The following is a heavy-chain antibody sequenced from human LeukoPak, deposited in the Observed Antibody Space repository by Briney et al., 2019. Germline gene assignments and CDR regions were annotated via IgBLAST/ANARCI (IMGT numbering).Heavy chain of an antibody. Sequence: GGSLRLSCAASGFTFSSYAMSWVRQAPGKGLEWVSSISGSGGSTYNADSVKGRFTISRDSSKSTLYLQMNSLRAEDTAVYYCAKEKGTKREPFESWSQGTLVTVSS. CDR2: ISGSGGST. CDR3: AKEKGTKREPFES. D-gene: IGHD1-14*01. J-gene: IGHJ4*02. V-gene: IGHV3-23*01. CDR1: GFTFSSYA.